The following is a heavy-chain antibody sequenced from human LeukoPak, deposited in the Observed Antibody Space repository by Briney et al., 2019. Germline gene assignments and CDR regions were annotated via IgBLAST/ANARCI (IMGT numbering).Heavy chain of an antibody. V-gene: IGHV1-18*01. CDR2: ISAYNGNT. Sequence: ASVKVSCKASGYTFTNYGISWVRQAPGQGLEWMGWISAYNGNTNYAQNLQGRVTMTTDTSTSTAYMELRSLRSDDTAVYYCARVDYDILTGYYSPDYWGQGTLVTVSS. CDR1: GYTFTNYG. D-gene: IGHD3-9*01. CDR3: ARVDYDILTGYYSPDY. J-gene: IGHJ4*02.